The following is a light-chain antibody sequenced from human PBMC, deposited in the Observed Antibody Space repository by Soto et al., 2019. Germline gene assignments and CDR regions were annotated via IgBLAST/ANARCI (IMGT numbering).Light chain of an antibody. V-gene: IGKV1-5*01. CDR2: AAS. CDR1: QSISTW. J-gene: IGKJ4*01. CDR3: QQYDTYLT. Sequence: DIQMTQSPSTLSAAVGDRVTITCRASQSISTWLGWYQQKPGKAPKVLIYAASTLESGVPSRFSGSGSGTEFTLTISSLQPDDFATYYCQQYDTYLTFGGGTKVDIK.